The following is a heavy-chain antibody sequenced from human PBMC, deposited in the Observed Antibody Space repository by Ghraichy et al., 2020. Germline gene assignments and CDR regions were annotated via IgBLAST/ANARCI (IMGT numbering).Heavy chain of an antibody. Sequence: SETLSLTCAVYGGSFSGYYWSWIRQPPGKGLEWIGEINHSGSTNYNPSLKSRVTISVDTSKNQFSLKLSSVTAADTAVYYCARYQLLYGRRGEIDYWGQGTLVTVSS. D-gene: IGHD2-2*02. CDR3: ARYQLLYGRRGEIDY. J-gene: IGHJ4*02. CDR2: INHSGST. V-gene: IGHV4-34*01. CDR1: GGSFSGYY.